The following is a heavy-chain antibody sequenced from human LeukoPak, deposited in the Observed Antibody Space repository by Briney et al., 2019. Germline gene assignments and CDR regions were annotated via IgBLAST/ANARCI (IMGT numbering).Heavy chain of an antibody. J-gene: IGHJ4*02. V-gene: IGHV3-53*01. CDR1: GFTVSSNY. CDR3: ARGRGRYYDSSGFDY. Sequence: GGSLRLSCAASGFTVSSNYMSWVRQAPGKGLEWVSVIYSGGSTYYADSVKGRFTISRDNSKNTLYLQMNSLRAEDTAAYYCARGRGRYYDSSGFDYWGQGTLVTVSS. CDR2: IYSGGST. D-gene: IGHD3-22*01.